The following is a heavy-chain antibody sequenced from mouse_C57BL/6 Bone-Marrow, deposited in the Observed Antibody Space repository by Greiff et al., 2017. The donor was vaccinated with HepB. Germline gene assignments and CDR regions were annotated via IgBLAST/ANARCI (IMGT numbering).Heavy chain of an antibody. CDR3: TAYGYDDYFYY. J-gene: IGHJ2*01. D-gene: IGHD2-2*01. Sequence: VQLQQSGAELVRPGASVKLSCTASGFNIKDDYMHWVKQRPEQGLEWIGWIDPENGDTEYASKFQGKATITADTSSNTAYLQLSSLTSEDTAVYYCTAYGYDDYFYYWGQGTTLTVSS. CDR2: IDPENGDT. V-gene: IGHV14-4*01. CDR1: GFNIKDDY.